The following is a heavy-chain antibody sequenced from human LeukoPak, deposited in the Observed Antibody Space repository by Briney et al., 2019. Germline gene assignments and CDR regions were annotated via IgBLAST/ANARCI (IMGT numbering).Heavy chain of an antibody. CDR2: INHSGST. CDR1: GGSFSGYY. CDR3: ASPIAVAGEVDY. V-gene: IGHV4-34*01. J-gene: IGHJ4*02. D-gene: IGHD6-19*01. Sequence: TSETLSLTCAVYGGSFSGYYWSWIRQPPGKGLEWIGEINHSGSTNYNPSLKSRVTISVDTSKNQFSLKLSSVTAADTAVYYCASPIAVAGEVDYWGQGTLVTVSS.